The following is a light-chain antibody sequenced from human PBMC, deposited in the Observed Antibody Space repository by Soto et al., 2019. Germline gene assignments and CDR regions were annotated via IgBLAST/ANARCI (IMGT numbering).Light chain of an antibody. V-gene: IGLV2-8*01. CDR2: EVS. Sequence: QSVLTQPPSASGSPGQSVTISCTGTNSDIGNYDYVSWYQQHPGKAPKLMIYEVSKRPSGVPDRFSGPKSGNTASLTVSGLQAEDEADYFCSSYAGSNSYVFGTGTKVTVL. CDR3: SSYAGSNSYV. CDR1: NSDIGNYDY. J-gene: IGLJ1*01.